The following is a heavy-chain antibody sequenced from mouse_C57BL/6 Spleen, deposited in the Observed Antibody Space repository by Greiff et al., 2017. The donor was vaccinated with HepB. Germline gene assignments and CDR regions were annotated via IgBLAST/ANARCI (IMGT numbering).Heavy chain of an antibody. Sequence: VQLQQPGAALVRPGSSVKLSCKASGYTFTSYWLHWVKQRPIQGLEWIGNLDPSDSETHYNQKFKDKATLTVDKSSSTAYMPRSSLTSEDSAVYYGARQGFYYAMDDWGQGTSDTVSS. CDR1: GYTFTSYW. CDR3: ARQGFYYAMDD. CDR2: LDPSDSET. V-gene: IGHV1-52*01. J-gene: IGHJ4*01.